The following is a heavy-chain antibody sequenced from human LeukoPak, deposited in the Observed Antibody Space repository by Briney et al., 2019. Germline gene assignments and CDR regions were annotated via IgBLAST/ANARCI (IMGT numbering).Heavy chain of an antibody. V-gene: IGHV3-74*01. D-gene: IGHD3-16*01. CDR1: GFTFSAYW. Sequence: GGSLRLSCAASGFTFSAYWIHWVRQVPGKGLVWVSRINGDGSNTIYADSVKGRFTISRDNAENTVYLQMNSLRAEDTAVYHCARDVVLSGTDAFDIWGQGTMVTVSS. CDR3: ARDVVLSGTDAFDI. CDR2: INGDGSNT. J-gene: IGHJ3*02.